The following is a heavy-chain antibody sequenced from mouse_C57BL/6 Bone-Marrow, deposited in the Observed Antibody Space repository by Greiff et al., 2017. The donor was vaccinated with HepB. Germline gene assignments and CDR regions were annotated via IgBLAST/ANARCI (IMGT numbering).Heavy chain of an antibody. CDR3: ARGRASSYQRDFDY. Sequence: EVQRVESGPSLVRPSQTLSLTCTVTGFSINSDCYWIWIRQFPGNKLEYIGYTFYSGITYYNPSLESRTYITRDTSKNQFSLKLSSVTTEDTATYYCARGRASSYQRDFDYWGQGTTLTVSS. CDR1: GFSINSDCY. CDR2: TFYSGIT. D-gene: IGHD1-1*01. J-gene: IGHJ2*01. V-gene: IGHV3-3*01.